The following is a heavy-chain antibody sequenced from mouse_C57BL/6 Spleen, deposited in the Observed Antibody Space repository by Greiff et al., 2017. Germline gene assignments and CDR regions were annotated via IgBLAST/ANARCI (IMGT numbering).Heavy chain of an antibody. Sequence: VQLQQSGPELVKPGASVKISCKASGYTFTDYYMNWVKQSHGKSLEWIGDINPNNGGTSYNQKFTGKATLTVDKSSSTAYMELRSLTSEDSAVYYCARGYYGSSYPAYWGQGTLVTVSA. CDR3: ARGYYGSSYPAY. CDR2: INPNNGGT. J-gene: IGHJ3*01. CDR1: GYTFTDYY. V-gene: IGHV1-26*01. D-gene: IGHD1-1*01.